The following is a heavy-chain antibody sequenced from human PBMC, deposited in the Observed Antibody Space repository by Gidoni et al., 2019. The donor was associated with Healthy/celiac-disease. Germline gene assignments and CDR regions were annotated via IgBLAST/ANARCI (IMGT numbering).Heavy chain of an antibody. CDR2: ISSSRSYI. D-gene: IGHD3-10*01. Sequence: EVQLVESGGGLVKPGGSLRLSCAASGFTFSSSSMNWVRQAPGKGLEWISSISSSRSYIYYADSVKGRFTISRDNAKNSLYLQMNSLRAEDTAVYYCARDLSSFGESIILPFYYYYGMDVWGQGTTVTVSS. J-gene: IGHJ6*02. CDR1: GFTFSSSS. V-gene: IGHV3-21*01. CDR3: ARDLSSFGESIILPFYYYYGMDV.